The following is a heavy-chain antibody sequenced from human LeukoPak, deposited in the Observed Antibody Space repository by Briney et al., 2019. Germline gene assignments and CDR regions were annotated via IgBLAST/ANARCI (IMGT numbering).Heavy chain of an antibody. D-gene: IGHD3-10*01. J-gene: IGHJ6*02. CDR3: ARERLLWPRGPGGMDV. CDR1: GFTFSSYS. CDR2: ISSSSSYI. Sequence: PGGSLRLSCAASGFTFSSYSMNWVRQAPGKGLEWVSSISSSSSYIYYADSVKGRFTISRDNAKNSLYLQMNSLRAEDTAAYYCARERLLWPRGPGGMDVWGQGTTVTVSS. V-gene: IGHV3-21*01.